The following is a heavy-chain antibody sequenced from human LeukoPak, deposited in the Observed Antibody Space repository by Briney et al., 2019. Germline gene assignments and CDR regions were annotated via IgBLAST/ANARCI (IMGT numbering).Heavy chain of an antibody. CDR3: ARGGDSARFFDY. J-gene: IGHJ4*02. V-gene: IGHV3-21*01. Sequence: GGSLRLSCAASGFTFSSYSMNWARQAPGKGLEWVSSISSSSSYIYYADSVKGRFTISRDNAKNSLYLQMNSLRAEDTAVYYCARGGDSARFFDYWGQGTLVTVSS. CDR2: ISSSSSYI. CDR1: GFTFSSYS. D-gene: IGHD2-21*02.